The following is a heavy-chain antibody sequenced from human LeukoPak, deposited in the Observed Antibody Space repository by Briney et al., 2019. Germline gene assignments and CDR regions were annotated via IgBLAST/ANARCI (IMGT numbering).Heavy chain of an antibody. J-gene: IGHJ4*02. Sequence: GGSLRLSCAASGFTFSSYAMSWVRQAPGKGLEWVSAISGSGGSTYYADSVKGRFTISRDNSKSTLYLQMNSLRAEDTAVYYCAKDRIVVVVAATLFYWGQGTLVTVSS. CDR2: ISGSGGST. V-gene: IGHV3-23*01. CDR1: GFTFSSYA. CDR3: AKDRIVVVVAATLFY. D-gene: IGHD2-15*01.